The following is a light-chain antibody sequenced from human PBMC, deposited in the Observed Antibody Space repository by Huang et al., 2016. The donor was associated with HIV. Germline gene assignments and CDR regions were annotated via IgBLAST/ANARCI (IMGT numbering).Light chain of an antibody. CDR2: GAS. CDR3: QQLRA. V-gene: IGKV3-20*01. J-gene: IGKJ2*01. CDR1: QIISSSY. Sequence: EVVLTQSPGTLSLSPGERATLSCRASQIISSSYLAWYQQKPGQAPRLLISGASSRAACIPDRFSGSGSGTDFTLTISRLEPEDFAVYYCQQLRAFGQGTKLEIK.